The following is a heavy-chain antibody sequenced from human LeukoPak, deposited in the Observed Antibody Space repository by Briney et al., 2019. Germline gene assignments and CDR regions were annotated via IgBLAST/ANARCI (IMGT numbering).Heavy chain of an antibody. CDR2: INPSGGST. Sequence: ASVKVSCKASGYTFTSYYMRWVRQAPGQGLEWMGIINPSGGSTSYAQKFQGRVTMTRDTSTSTVYMELSSLRSEDTAVYYCARADSGSYDTTTFDYWGQGTLVTVSS. D-gene: IGHD1-26*01. V-gene: IGHV1-46*01. J-gene: IGHJ4*02. CDR1: GYTFTSYY. CDR3: ARADSGSYDTTTFDY.